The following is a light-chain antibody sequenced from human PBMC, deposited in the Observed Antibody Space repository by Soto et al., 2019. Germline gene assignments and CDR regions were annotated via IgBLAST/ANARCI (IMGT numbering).Light chain of an antibody. CDR2: DVS. CDR1: QSVGTF. V-gene: IGKV3-11*01. J-gene: IGKJ4*01. CDR3: QHRATWPPSVT. Sequence: EVVLTQSPATLSLSPRARATLSCRASQSVGTFLSWYQQKPGQAPRLLIYDVSNRATGVPARFGGSGSGTDFTLTIRKLEPEDFVGYYCQHRATWPPSVTFGGGTRV.